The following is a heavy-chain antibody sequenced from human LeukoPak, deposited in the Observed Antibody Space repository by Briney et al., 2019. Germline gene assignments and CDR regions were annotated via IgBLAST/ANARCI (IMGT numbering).Heavy chain of an antibody. CDR1: GYSFISYR. J-gene: IGHJ4*02. D-gene: IGHD4-17*01. V-gene: IGHV5-51*01. Sequence: GESLKISCKGTGYSFISYRIGWVRQMPGKGLEWMGIIYPGDSDTRYSPSFQGQVTISADKSISTAYLQWSSLKASDTAMYYCGRLLTTVTSPFDYWGQGTLVTVSS. CDR3: GRLLTTVTSPFDY. CDR2: IYPGDSDT.